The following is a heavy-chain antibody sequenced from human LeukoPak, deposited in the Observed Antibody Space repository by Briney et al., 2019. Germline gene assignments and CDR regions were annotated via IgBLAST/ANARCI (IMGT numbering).Heavy chain of an antibody. CDR3: AGIVHYYYYMDV. Sequence: KPSETLSLTCTVSGGSISSSSYYWGWIRQPQGKGLEWIGSIYYSGSTYYNPSLKSRVTISVDTSKNQFSLKLSSVTAADTAVYYCAGIVHYYYYMDVWGKGTTVTVSS. CDR2: IYYSGST. D-gene: IGHD6-6*01. V-gene: IGHV4-39*01. J-gene: IGHJ6*03. CDR1: GGSISSSSYY.